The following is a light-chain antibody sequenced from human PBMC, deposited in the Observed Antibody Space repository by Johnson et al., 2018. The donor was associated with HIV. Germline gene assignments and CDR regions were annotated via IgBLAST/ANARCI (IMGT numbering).Light chain of an antibody. CDR2: ENN. Sequence: QSVLTEPPSVSAAPGQKVTISCSGSSSNIGNNYVSWYQQLPGTAPKLLIYENNKRPSGIPDRFSGSKSGTSATLGITGLQTGDEADYYCGTWDSSLSGVFVTGPKVTVL. V-gene: IGLV1-51*02. J-gene: IGLJ1*01. CDR3: GTWDSSLSGV. CDR1: SSNIGNNY.